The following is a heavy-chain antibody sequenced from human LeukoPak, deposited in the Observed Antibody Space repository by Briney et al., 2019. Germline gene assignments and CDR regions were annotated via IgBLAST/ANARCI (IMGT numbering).Heavy chain of an antibody. CDR3: AHGRSSSWYGNWFDP. CDR1: GFSLSTSGMC. J-gene: IGHJ5*02. V-gene: IGHV2-70*12. Sequence: ESGPTLVKPTQTLTLTCTFSGFSLSTSGMCVSWIRQPPGKALEWLARIDWDDDKYYSTSLKTRLTISKDTSKNQVVPTMTNMDPVDTATYYCAHGRSSSWYGNWFDPWGQGTLVTVSS. D-gene: IGHD6-13*01. CDR2: IDWDDDK.